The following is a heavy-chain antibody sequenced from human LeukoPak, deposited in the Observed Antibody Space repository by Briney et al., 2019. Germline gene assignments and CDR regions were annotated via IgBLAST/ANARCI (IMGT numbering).Heavy chain of an antibody. Sequence: GGSLRLSCAASGFTFSSYAMSWVRQAPGKGLEWVSAISGSGGSTYYADSVKGRFTISRDNSKNTLYLQMNSLRAEDTAVYYCAKGSGYSSGMYYFDYWGQGTLVTVSS. CDR1: GFTFSSYA. V-gene: IGHV3-23*01. CDR2: ISGSGGST. D-gene: IGHD6-19*01. CDR3: AKGSGYSSGMYYFDY. J-gene: IGHJ4*02.